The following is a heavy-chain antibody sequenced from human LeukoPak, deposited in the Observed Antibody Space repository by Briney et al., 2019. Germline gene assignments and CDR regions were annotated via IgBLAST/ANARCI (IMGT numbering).Heavy chain of an antibody. J-gene: IGHJ4*02. CDR3: ARLRPLGPYYYDSSGIFDY. CDR2: IYYSGST. Sequence: SETLSLTCTVSGGSISSSSYYWGWIRQPPGKGLEWIGSIYYSGSTYYNPSLKSRVTISVDTSKNQFSLKLSSVTAADTAVYYCARLRPLGPYYYDSSGIFDYWGQGTLVTVSS. D-gene: IGHD3-22*01. V-gene: IGHV4-39*01. CDR1: GGSISSSSYY.